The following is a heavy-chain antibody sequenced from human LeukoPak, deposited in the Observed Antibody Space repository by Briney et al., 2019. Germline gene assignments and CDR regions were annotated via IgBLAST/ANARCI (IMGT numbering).Heavy chain of an antibody. CDR1: GDSISSNY. CDR2: ISYSGGT. V-gene: IGHV4-59*01. D-gene: IGHD3-3*01. Sequence: SETLSLTCTVSGDSISSNYWSWIRQPPGKGLEWICYISYSGGTNYNPSLKSRVTISVDTSKNQFSLKLSSVTAADTAVYYCARGFPGGVYYFDYWGQGTLVTVSS. J-gene: IGHJ4*02. CDR3: ARGFPGGVYYFDY.